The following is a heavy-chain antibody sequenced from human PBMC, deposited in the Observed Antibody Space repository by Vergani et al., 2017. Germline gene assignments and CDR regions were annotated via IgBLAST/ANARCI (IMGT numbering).Heavy chain of an antibody. D-gene: IGHD2-2*01. CDR3: ARGDIVVVPAAMVEGSFDY. CDR1: GFTFSSYA. Sequence: QVQLVESGGGVVQPGRSLRLSCAASGFTFSSYAMHWVRQAPGKGLEWVAVISYDGSNIYYADSVKGRFTSSRDNSKNTLSVQMNSLRAEDTAGYYWARGDIVVVPAAMVEGSFDYWGQGTLVTVSS. V-gene: IGHV3-30*01. J-gene: IGHJ4*02. CDR2: ISYDGSNI.